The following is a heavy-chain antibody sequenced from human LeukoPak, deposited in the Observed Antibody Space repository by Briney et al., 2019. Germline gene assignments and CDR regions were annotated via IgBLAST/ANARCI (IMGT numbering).Heavy chain of an antibody. J-gene: IGHJ4*02. CDR2: IYNSGST. CDR3: ARHSPSVDYGSGSYTWDY. V-gene: IGHV4-39*01. D-gene: IGHD3-10*01. CDR1: GGSISSSTYY. Sequence: SETLSLTCNVVGGSISSSTYYWGWIRQPPGKGLEWIGSIYNSGSTYYNPSLKSRVTISVDTSRNQFSLKLSSVTAADTAVYYCARHSPSVDYGSGSYTWDYWGQGTLVTVSS.